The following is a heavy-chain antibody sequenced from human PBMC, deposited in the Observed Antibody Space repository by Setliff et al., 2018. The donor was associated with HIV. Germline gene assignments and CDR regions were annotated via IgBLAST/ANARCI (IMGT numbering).Heavy chain of an antibody. CDR2: ISSGGNNI. V-gene: IGHV3-21*01. CDR3: TRESGYSDY. CDR1: GFTVSSSY. J-gene: IGHJ4*02. D-gene: IGHD3-3*01. Sequence: SGGSLRLSCAGSGFTVSSSYMTWVRQAPGKGLEWVSSISSGGNNIYYADSVKGRFTLSRDNAKNSLYLQMNSLSVEDTAVYYCTRESGYSDYWGQGTLVTVSS.